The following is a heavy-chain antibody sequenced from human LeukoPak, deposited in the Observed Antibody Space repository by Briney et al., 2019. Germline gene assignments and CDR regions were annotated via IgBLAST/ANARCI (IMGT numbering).Heavy chain of an antibody. V-gene: IGHV3-11*01. CDR3: ARDMVRSWSGYYSDWFDP. CDR2: ISSSGSTI. J-gene: IGHJ5*02. Sequence: GGSLRLSCAASGFTFSDYYMSWIRQAPGKGLEWVSYISSSGSTIYYADSVKGRFTISRDNAKNSLYLQMNSLRAEDTAVYYCARDMVRSWSGYYSDWFDPWGQGTLVTVSS. CDR1: GFTFSDYY. D-gene: IGHD3-3*01.